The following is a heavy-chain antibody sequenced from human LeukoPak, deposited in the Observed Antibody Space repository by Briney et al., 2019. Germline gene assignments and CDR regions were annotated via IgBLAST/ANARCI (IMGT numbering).Heavy chain of an antibody. CDR1: GYTFTSYG. V-gene: IGHV1-18*01. J-gene: IGHJ6*02. D-gene: IGHD2-2*01. Sequence: ASVKVSCKASGYTFTSYGISWVRQAPGQGLEWMGWISAYNGNTNYAQKLQGRVTMTTDTSTSTAYMELRSLRSDDTAVYYCGRVGVGVVVPAAIVGQGEYYYYGMDVWGQGTTVTVSS. CDR2: ISAYNGNT. CDR3: GRVGVGVVVPAAIVGQGEYYYYGMDV.